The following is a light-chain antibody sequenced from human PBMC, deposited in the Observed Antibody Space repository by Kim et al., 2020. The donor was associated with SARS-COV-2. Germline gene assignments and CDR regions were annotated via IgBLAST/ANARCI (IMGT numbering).Light chain of an antibody. CDR3: QQTFSTQYS. CDR1: QSVSIN. CDR2: GAS. Sequence: DTEMTQSLSALSASVGDRVTITCRATQSVSINLNWYQQRPGKAPRLLIYGASTLQSGVPSRFSGSGSGTGFTLTISSLQPEDFAIYYCQQTFSTQYSFGQGTKLEIK. J-gene: IGKJ2*03. V-gene: IGKV1-39*01.